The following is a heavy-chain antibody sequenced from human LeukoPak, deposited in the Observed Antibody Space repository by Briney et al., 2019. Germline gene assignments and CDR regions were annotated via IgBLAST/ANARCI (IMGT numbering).Heavy chain of an antibody. Sequence: TGGSLRLSCAAPGFTLSRYWMRLVRPAPGKGLEWVANIKQDGSQKYYVDSVKGRFTISRDNARNSLYLQMNSLRAEDTAVYYCARVPAADYYYYFYVDVWGKGTTVTVSS. D-gene: IGHD2-2*01. CDR1: GFTLSRYW. J-gene: IGHJ6*03. V-gene: IGHV3-7*02. CDR3: ARVPAADYYYYFYVDV. CDR2: IKQDGSQK.